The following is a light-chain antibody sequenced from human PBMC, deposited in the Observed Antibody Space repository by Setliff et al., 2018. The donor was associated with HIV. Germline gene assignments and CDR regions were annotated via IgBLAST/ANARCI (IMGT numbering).Light chain of an antibody. J-gene: IGLJ3*02. Sequence: QSALTQPPSASGTPGQRVAISCSGSSSNIGSNTVDWYQQLPGTAPKLLIYSNNQRPSGVPDRFSGSKAGTSASLVISGLQSDDEADYYCAAWDDSLNVMFGGGTKVTV. CDR2: SNN. CDR1: SSNIGSNT. V-gene: IGLV1-44*01. CDR3: AAWDDSLNVM.